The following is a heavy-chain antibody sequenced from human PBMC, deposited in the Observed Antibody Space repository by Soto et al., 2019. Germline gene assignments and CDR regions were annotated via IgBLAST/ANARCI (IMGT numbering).Heavy chain of an antibody. CDR2: INHSGST. CDR1: GVSFSGYY. J-gene: IGHJ4*02. CDR3: ARGSQLAVAGFVDY. D-gene: IGHD6-19*01. Sequence: SETLSLTCAVYGVSFSGYYWSWIRQPPGKGLEWIGEINHSGSTNYNPSLKSRVTISVDTSKNQFSLKLSSVTAADTAVYYCARGSQLAVAGFVDYWGQGTLVTVSS. V-gene: IGHV4-34*01.